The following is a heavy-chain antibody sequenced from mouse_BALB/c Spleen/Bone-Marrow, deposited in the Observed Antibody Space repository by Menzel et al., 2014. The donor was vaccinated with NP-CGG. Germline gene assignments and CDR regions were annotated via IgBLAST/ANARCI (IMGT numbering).Heavy chain of an antibody. Sequence: QVQLQQSGAELAKPGASVKMSCKASGHTFTNYWMHWVKQRPGQGLEWIGYINPSTGYTGYNQKFKDKATLTADKSSSTAYMQLSSLTSEDSAVYYCARIYYYGRDYWGQGTTLTVSS. V-gene: IGHV1-7*01. CDR1: GHTFTNYW. CDR2: INPSTGYT. CDR3: ARIYYYGRDY. D-gene: IGHD1-1*01. J-gene: IGHJ2*01.